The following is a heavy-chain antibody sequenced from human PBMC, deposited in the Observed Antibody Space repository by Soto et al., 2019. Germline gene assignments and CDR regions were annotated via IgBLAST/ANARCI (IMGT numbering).Heavy chain of an antibody. CDR2: ISGSGGST. CDR1: GFTFSSYA. V-gene: IGHV3-23*01. Sequence: GESLKISCKGSGFTFSSYAMSWVRQAPGKGLEWVSAISGSGGSTYYADSVKGRFTISRDNSKNTLYLQMNSLRAEDTAVYYCAKDRALITMIVVVIDAFDIWGQGTMVTVSS. J-gene: IGHJ3*02. CDR3: AKDRALITMIVVVIDAFDI. D-gene: IGHD3-22*01.